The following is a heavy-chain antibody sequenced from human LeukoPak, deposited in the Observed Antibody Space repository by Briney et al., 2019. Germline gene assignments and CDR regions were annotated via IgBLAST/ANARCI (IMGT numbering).Heavy chain of an antibody. J-gene: IGHJ6*03. D-gene: IGHD2-2*01. CDR1: GFTLSNYN. CDR3: AKDALGRSVPAAMGGLYYYYYMDV. CDR2: IRSSTTYV. Sequence: PGVSLRLSCAASGFTLSNYNMNWVRQAPGKGPEWVSSIRSSTTYVYYADSVKGRFTISRDNSKNTLYLQMNSLRAEDTAVYYCAKDALGRSVPAAMGGLYYYYYMDVWGKGTTVTISS. V-gene: IGHV3-21*01.